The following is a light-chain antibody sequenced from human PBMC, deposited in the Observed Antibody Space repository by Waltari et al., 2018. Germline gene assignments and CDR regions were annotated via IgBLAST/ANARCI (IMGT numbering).Light chain of an antibody. CDR2: DVS. V-gene: IGLV2-14*01. CDR3: SSYVSGSTLKM. J-gene: IGLJ3*02. CDR1: NNDIGGYDY. Sequence: QSALTQPVSVSGSPGQSITISCTGTNNDIGGYDYVSWYQQHPGKAPKLLIYDVSDRPSGVSIRFSGSKSGNTASLTISGLQTEDEADYYCSSYVSGSTLKMFGGGTKLTVL.